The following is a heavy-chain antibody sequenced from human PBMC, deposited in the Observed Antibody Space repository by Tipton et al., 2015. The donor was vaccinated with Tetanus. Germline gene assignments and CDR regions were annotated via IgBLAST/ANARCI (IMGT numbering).Heavy chain of an antibody. CDR1: GGSITSSFY. CDR2: VHYSGST. Sequence: TLSLTCTVSGGSITSSFYWAWIRQPPERGLEWIGYVHYSGSTNYSPSLRSRVTLSVDTSKSQFSVKVTSVTAADTAVYYCARIGWPEQNKPAFDVWGQGTVVTVSS. CDR3: ARIGWPEQNKPAFDV. D-gene: IGHD6-19*01. V-gene: IGHV4-59*01. J-gene: IGHJ3*01.